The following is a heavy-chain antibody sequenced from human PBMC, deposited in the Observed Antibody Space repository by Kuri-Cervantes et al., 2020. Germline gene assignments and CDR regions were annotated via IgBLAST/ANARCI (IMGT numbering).Heavy chain of an antibody. J-gene: IGHJ4*02. V-gene: IGHV3-33*01. CDR3: ARDLCGGDCYAFDY. Sequence: GESLKISCAASGFTFSSYGMHWVRQAPGKGLEWVAVIWYDGSNKYYADSVKGRFTISRDNSKNTLYLQMNSLRAEDTAVYYCARDLCGGDCYAFDYWGQGTLVTVSS. CDR1: GFTFSSYG. D-gene: IGHD2-21*01. CDR2: IWYDGSNK.